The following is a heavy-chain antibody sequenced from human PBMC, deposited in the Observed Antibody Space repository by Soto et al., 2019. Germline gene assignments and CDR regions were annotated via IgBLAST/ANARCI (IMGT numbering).Heavy chain of an antibody. CDR3: ARDQDEYSYGSETFDY. V-gene: IGHV3-21*01. Sequence: EVQLVESGGGLVKPGGSLRLSCAASGFTFSSYSMNWVRQAPGKGLEWVSSISSSSSYIYYADSVKGRFTISRDNAKNSLYLQMNSLRAEDTAVYYCARDQDEYSYGSETFDYWDQGTLVTVSS. J-gene: IGHJ4*02. CDR1: GFTFSSYS. CDR2: ISSSSSYI. D-gene: IGHD5-18*01.